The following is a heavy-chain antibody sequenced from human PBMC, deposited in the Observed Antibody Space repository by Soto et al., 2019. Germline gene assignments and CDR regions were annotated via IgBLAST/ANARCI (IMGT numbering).Heavy chain of an antibody. CDR1: GGSISSGGYS. V-gene: IGHV4-30-2*01. J-gene: IGHJ4*02. Sequence: NPSETLSLTCAVSGGSISSGGYSWSWIRQPPGKGLEWIGYIYHSGSTYYNTSLKSRVTISVDRSKNQFSLKLSSVTAADTAVYYCARVPDDWGQGTLVTVSS. CDR3: ARVPDD. CDR2: IYHSGST.